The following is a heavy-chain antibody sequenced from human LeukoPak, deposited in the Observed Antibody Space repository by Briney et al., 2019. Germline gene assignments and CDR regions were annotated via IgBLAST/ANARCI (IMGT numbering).Heavy chain of an antibody. Sequence: GGSLRLSCAASGFTFSSYSMNWVRQAPGKGLEWVSAISGSGGSTYYADSVKGRLTISRDNSKNTLHLQMNSLRAEDTAVYYCAKDRGAVAGTLDYWGQGTLVTVSS. J-gene: IGHJ4*02. CDR1: GFTFSSYS. V-gene: IGHV3-23*01. D-gene: IGHD6-19*01. CDR3: AKDRGAVAGTLDY. CDR2: ISGSGGST.